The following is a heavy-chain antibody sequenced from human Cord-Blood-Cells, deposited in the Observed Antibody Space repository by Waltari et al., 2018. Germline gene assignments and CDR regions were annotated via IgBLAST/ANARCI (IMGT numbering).Heavy chain of an antibody. J-gene: IGHJ4*02. CDR3: ARSREIAAAGTDY. CDR2: IYYSGST. Sequence: QLQLQESGPGLVKPSETLSLTCTVSGGSISSSSYSWGWIRQPPGKGLAWIGSIYYSGSTYYNPSLKSRVTRSVDTSKSQFSLKLSSVTAADTAVYYWARSREIAAAGTDYWGQGTLVTVSS. D-gene: IGHD6-13*01. V-gene: IGHV4-39*01. CDR1: GGSISSSSYS.